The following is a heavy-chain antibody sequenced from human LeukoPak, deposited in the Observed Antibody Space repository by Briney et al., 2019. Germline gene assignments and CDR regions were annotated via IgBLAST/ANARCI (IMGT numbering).Heavy chain of an antibody. V-gene: IGHV3-15*01. CDR2: IKSKTDGGTT. CDR3: TTDILDIVVVPAAITPWDFDL. Sequence: GGSLRLSCAASGFTFSNAWMSWVRQAPGKGLEWVGRIKSKTDGGTTDYAAPVKGRFTISRDDSKNTLYLQMNSLKTEDTAVYYCTTDILDIVVVPAAITPWDFDLWGRGTLVTVSS. CDR1: GFTFSNAW. D-gene: IGHD2-2*01. J-gene: IGHJ2*01.